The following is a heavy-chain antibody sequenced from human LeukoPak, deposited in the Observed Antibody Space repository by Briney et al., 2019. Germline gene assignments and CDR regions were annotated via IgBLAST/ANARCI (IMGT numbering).Heavy chain of an antibody. CDR3: AKESFDWLPGRVQWFDP. J-gene: IGHJ5*02. CDR1: GYNFTNYW. CDR2: IYPGDSDT. D-gene: IGHD3-9*01. Sequence: GESLKISCKGSGYNFTNYWIGWVRQMPGKGLEWMGIIYPGDSDTTYSPSFQGQVTISADKSISTAYLQWSSLKASDTAMYYCAKESFDWLPGRVQWFDPWGQGTLVTVSS. V-gene: IGHV5-51*01.